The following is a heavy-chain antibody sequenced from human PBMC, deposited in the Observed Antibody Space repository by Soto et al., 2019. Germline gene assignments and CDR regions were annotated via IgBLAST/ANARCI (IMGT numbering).Heavy chain of an antibody. CDR2: ISYDGSNK. V-gene: IGHV3-30-3*01. CDR3: ARDHYDFWSGYYTDYYYGMDV. D-gene: IGHD3-3*01. J-gene: IGHJ6*02. Sequence: GGSLRLSCATSGFSFSDYYMRWIRQAPGKGLEWVAVISYDGSNKYYADSVKGRFTISRDNSKNTLYLQMNSLRAEDTAVYYCARDHYDFWSGYYTDYYYGMDVRGQGTTVTVAS. CDR1: GFSFSDYY.